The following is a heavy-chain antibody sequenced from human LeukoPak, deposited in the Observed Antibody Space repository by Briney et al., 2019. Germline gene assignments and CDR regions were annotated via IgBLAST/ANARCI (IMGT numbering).Heavy chain of an antibody. D-gene: IGHD6-19*01. Sequence: PSETLSLTCAVYGGSFSGYYWSWIRQPPGKGLEWIGEINHSGSTNYNPSLKSRVTISVDTSENQFSLKLSSVTAADTAVYYCARVTRGWYDLFDYWGQGTLVTVSS. J-gene: IGHJ4*02. CDR3: ARVTRGWYDLFDY. V-gene: IGHV4-34*01. CDR1: GGSFSGYY. CDR2: INHSGST.